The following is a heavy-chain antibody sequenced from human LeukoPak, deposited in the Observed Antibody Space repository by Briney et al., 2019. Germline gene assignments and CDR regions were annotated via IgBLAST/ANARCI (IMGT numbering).Heavy chain of an antibody. D-gene: IGHD3/OR15-3a*01. Sequence: SETLSLTCAVYGGSFSGYYWSWIRQPPGKGLEWIGEINHSGSTNYDPSLKSRVTISVDTSKNQFSLKLSSVTAADTAVYYCAVGRPFDYWGQGTLVTVSS. CDR2: INHSGST. CDR1: GGSFSGYY. V-gene: IGHV4-34*01. J-gene: IGHJ4*02. CDR3: AVGRPFDY.